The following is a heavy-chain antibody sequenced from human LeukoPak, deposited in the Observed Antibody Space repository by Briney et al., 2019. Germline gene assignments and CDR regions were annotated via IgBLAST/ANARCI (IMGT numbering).Heavy chain of an antibody. CDR1: AFTFSSYA. J-gene: IGHJ3*02. CDR3: ARNTSGFKLGGAFDI. D-gene: IGHD3-22*01. CDR2: ISGSGATT. V-gene: IGHV3-23*01. Sequence: LTGGSLRLSCAASAFTFSSYAMSWVRQAPGKGLEWVSDISGSGATTHYADSVKGRFTISRDNSEDTLYLQMNSLRAEDTAIYYCARNTSGFKLGGAFDIWGQGTMVTVSS.